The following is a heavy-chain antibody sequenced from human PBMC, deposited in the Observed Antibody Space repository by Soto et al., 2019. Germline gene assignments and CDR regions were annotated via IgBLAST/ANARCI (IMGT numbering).Heavy chain of an antibody. CDR3: AREEASGEEP. CDR1: GLTFSSYW. J-gene: IGHJ5*02. D-gene: IGHD3-10*01. V-gene: IGHV3-7*03. CDR2: IREDGGEK. Sequence: EEQLVESGGGLVQPAASLRLSCAASGLTFSSYWMTWVRQAPGKGLEWVANIREDGGEKIYVDSVKGRFTISRDNDKNSLYLQINSLRVEDTDVSYGAREEASGEEPWGQGNLVTVSS.